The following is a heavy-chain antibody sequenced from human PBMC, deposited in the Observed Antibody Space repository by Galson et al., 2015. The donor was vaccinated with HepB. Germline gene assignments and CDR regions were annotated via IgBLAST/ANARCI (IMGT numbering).Heavy chain of an antibody. V-gene: IGHV7-4-1*02. CDR1: GYTFASYA. Sequence: SVKVSCKASGYTFASYAMNWVRQAPGQGLEWMGWINTNTGNPTYAQGFTGRFVFSLDTSVSTAYLQISSLKAEDTAVYYCASTSSWAQAGSNVLEDYWGQGTLVTVSS. J-gene: IGHJ4*02. CDR3: ASTSSWAQAGSNVLEDY. D-gene: IGHD6-13*01. CDR2: INTNTGNP.